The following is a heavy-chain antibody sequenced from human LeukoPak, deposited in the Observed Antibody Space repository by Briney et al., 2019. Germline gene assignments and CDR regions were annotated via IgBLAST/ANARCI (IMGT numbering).Heavy chain of an antibody. CDR2: IIPIFGTA. J-gene: IGHJ6*03. D-gene: IGHD2-15*01. V-gene: IGHV1-69*01. CDR3: ARSCSGGSCYSGYYYMDV. CDR1: GGTFSSYA. Sequence: SVKVSGKASGGTFSSYAISWVRQAPGHGLEWMGGIIPIFGTANYAQKFQGRVTITADESTSTAYMELSSLRSEDTAVYYCARSCSGGSCYSGYYYMDVWGKGTTVTVSS.